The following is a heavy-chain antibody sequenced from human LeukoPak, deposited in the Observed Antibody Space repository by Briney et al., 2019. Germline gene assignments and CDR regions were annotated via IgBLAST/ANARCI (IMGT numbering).Heavy chain of an antibody. CDR2: IYYSGST. D-gene: IGHD2-21*01. Sequence: SETLSLTCTVSGYSISSGYYWSWIRQPPGKGLEWIGYIYYSGSTNYNPSLKSRVTISVDTSKNQFSLKLSSVTAADTAVYYCARGVVIAPQTFDYWGQGTLVTVSS. CDR3: ARGVVIAPQTFDY. CDR1: GYSISSGYY. J-gene: IGHJ4*02. V-gene: IGHV4-61*01.